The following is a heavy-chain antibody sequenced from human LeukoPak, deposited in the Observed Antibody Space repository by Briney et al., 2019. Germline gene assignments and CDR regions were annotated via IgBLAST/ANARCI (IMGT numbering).Heavy chain of an antibody. CDR2: FDPEDGET. CDR1: GYTLTKLS. CDR3: ATWGQTPGGAFDI. J-gene: IGHJ3*02. Sequence: ASVKVSCKVSGYTLTKLSMHWVRQAPGKGLEWMGGFDPEDGETIYAQKFQGRVTMTEDTSTDTAYMELSSLRSEDTAVYYCATWGQTPGGAFDIWGQGTMVTVSS. V-gene: IGHV1-24*01. D-gene: IGHD3-10*01.